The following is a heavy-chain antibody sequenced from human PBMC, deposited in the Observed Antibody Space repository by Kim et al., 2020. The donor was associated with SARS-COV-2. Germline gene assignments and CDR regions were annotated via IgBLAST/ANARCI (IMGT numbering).Heavy chain of an antibody. J-gene: IGHJ4*02. V-gene: IGHV4-34*01. D-gene: IGHD2-15*01. CDR3: ARALLGVGGGNSYDY. Sequence: PSLKSRVTISVDTSKNQFSLKLSSVTAADTAVYYCARALLGVGGGNSYDYWGQGTLVTVSS.